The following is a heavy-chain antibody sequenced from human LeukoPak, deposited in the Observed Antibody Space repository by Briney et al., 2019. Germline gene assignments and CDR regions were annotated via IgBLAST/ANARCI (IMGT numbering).Heavy chain of an antibody. CDR1: GFTVSSNY. J-gene: IGHJ4*02. Sequence: GGSLRLSCAASGFTVSSNYMSWVRQAPGKGLEWVSVIHSGGSTYYADSVKGRFTISRDNSKNTLYLQMNSLRAEDTAVYYCARGTQPTYDSSGYYWGNFDYWGQGTLVTVSS. CDR2: IHSGGST. CDR3: ARGTQPTYDSSGYYWGNFDY. V-gene: IGHV3-66*01. D-gene: IGHD3-22*01.